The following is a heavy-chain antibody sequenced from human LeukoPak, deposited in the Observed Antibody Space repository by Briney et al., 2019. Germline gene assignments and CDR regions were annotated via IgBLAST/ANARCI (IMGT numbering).Heavy chain of an antibody. CDR1: GFTFRSYG. CDR3: AKDSYYYGSGGQY. D-gene: IGHD3-10*01. Sequence: GGSLRLSCAASGFTFRSYGMHWVRQAPGKGLEWVPVISYDGSNKYYADSVKGRFTISRDNSKNTLYLQMNSLRAEDTAVYYCAKDSYYYGSGGQYWGQGTLVTVSS. CDR2: ISYDGSNK. V-gene: IGHV3-30*18. J-gene: IGHJ4*02.